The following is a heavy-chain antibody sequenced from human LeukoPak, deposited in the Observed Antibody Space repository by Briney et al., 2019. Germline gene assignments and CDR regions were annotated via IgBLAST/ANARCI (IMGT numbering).Heavy chain of an antibody. CDR3: ARLIHGDSDDY. CDR1: GYSISSGYY. V-gene: IGHV4-38-2*02. CDR2: VYHTGST. J-gene: IGHJ4*02. Sequence: PSETLSLTCTVSGYSISSGYYWGWFRQPPGKGLEWIGTVYHTGSTYYNPSLKSRVTISIDTSKNQFSLRLSSVTAADTAVYYWARLIHGDSDDYWGQGTLVTVSS. D-gene: IGHD4-17*01.